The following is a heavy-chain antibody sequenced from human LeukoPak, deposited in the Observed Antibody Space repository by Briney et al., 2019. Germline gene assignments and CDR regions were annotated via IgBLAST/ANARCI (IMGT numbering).Heavy chain of an antibody. V-gene: IGHV3-11*04. D-gene: IGHD2-21*01. CDR1: GFTFSDYY. Sequence: PGGSLRLSCAASGFTFSDYYMSWIRQAPGKGLEWVSYISSSGSTIYYADSVKGRFTISRDNSKNTLYLQMNSLRAEDTAVYYCARGEFHTYYYYYGMDVWGQGTTVTVSS. J-gene: IGHJ6*02. CDR3: ARGEFHTYYYYYGMDV. CDR2: ISSSGSTI.